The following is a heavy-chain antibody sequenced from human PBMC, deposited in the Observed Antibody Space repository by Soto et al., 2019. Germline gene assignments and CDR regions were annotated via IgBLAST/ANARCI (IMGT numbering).Heavy chain of an antibody. J-gene: IGHJ6*02. CDR1: GFTFGNYA. CDR3: ARDRVSLIMVVMED. V-gene: IGHV3-23*01. CDR2: ISGTTGGT. Sequence: EVQLLESGGGLVQPGGSLRLSSAASGFTFGNYAMRWVRQTPGKVLPWLSAISGTTGGTYYADSVRGRFTISRDKSQNTRYLQVKSLRAEDTAIYYCARDRVSLIMVVMEDWGQGTGVTVS. D-gene: IGHD2-8*01.